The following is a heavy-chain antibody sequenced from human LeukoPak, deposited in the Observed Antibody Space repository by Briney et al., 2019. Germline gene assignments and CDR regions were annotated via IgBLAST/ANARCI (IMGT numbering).Heavy chain of an antibody. CDR3: AKDSGRDYYDSSGYYYPFDY. D-gene: IGHD3-22*01. V-gene: IGHV3-23*01. CDR1: GFTFSSYA. CDR2: ISGSGGST. Sequence: SGGSLRLSRAASGFTFSSYAMSWVRQAPGKGLERVSAISGSGGSTYYADSVKGRFTISGDNSKNTLYLQMNSLRAEDTAVYYCAKDSGRDYYDSSGYYYPFDYWGQGTLVTVSS. J-gene: IGHJ4*02.